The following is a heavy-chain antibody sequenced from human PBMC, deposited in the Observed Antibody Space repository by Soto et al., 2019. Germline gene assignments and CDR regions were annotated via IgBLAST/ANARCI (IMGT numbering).Heavy chain of an antibody. CDR3: ARGGSGTYHV. V-gene: IGHV4-31*02. D-gene: IGHD3-10*01. J-gene: IGHJ1*01. CDR2: TYYRGNT. CDR1: DDSITGGGYF. Sequence: QVQLQESGPGLEKPSETLTLICAVSDDSITGGGYFWTWIRQLAGKGLEWLGSTYYRGNTFYNPSLTSRGTISLDPSQRRVSLRVTSVTAADTAIYFCARGGSGTYHVWGPGTLVTVSS.